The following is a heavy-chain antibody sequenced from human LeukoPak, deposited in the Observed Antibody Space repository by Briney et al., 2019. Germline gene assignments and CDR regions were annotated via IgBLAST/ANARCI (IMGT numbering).Heavy chain of an antibody. D-gene: IGHD5-18*01. CDR1: GFTVSSKY. V-gene: IGHV3-53*04. CDR2: IYSGGST. CDR3: ASGYSYVFDY. J-gene: IGHJ4*02. Sequence: GGSLRLSCAASGFTVSSKYMSWVRQAPGKGLEWVSVIYSGGSTYYADSVKGRFTTSRHNSKNTLYLQMNSLRAEDTAVYYCASGYSYVFDYWGQGTLVTVSS.